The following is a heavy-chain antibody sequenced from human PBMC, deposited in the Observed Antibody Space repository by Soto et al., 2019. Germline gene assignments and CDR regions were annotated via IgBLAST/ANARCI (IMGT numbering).Heavy chain of an antibody. J-gene: IGHJ6*02. CDR2: ISHSGTS. CDR3: ARDYYGMDV. Sequence: SETLSLTCTVSGYSISSGYYWSWIRQTPGKGLEWIGSISHSGTSFYNPSLRSRVTISMDTSNNHFSLKLNSLTATDTAVYYCARDYYGMDVWGQGTTVTVSS. V-gene: IGHV4-38-2*02. CDR1: GYSISSGYY.